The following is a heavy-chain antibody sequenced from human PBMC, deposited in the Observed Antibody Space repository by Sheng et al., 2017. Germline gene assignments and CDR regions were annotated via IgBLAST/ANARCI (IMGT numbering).Heavy chain of an antibody. J-gene: IGHJ4*02. D-gene: IGHD2-2*01. CDR2: ISSSGSTI. CDR3: ARSQLGYCSSTSCAYTFDY. Sequence: EVQLVESGGGLVQPGGSLRLSCAASGFTFSSYEMNWVRQAPGKGLEWVSYISSSGSTIYYADSVKGRFTISRDNAKNSLYLQMNSLRAEDTAVYYCARSQLGYCSSTSCAYTFDYWGQGTLVTVSS. V-gene: IGHV3-48*03. CDR1: GFTFSSYE.